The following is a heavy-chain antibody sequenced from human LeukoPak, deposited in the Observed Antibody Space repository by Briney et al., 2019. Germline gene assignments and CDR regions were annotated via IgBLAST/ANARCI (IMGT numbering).Heavy chain of an antibody. D-gene: IGHD3-10*01. CDR2: IYTTGST. Sequence: SETLSLTSTVSGGSISSSSYYWRWIRQPAGKGLEWIGRIYTTGSTNYNPSLKSRVIISVDTSKSQFSLKLRSVTAADTAVYYCAREQFSGGFDYWGQGTLVTVSS. CDR1: GGSISSSSYY. V-gene: IGHV4-61*02. CDR3: AREQFSGGFDY. J-gene: IGHJ4*02.